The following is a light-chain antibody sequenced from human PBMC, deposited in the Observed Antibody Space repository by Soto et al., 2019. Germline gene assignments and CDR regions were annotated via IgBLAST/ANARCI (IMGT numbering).Light chain of an antibody. V-gene: IGLV1-47*01. CDR3: AAWDDSVNGFYV. Sequence: QSVLTQPPSASGTPGQRVTISCSGSSSNIGSNYVYWYQQLPGTAPKLLIFRNDQRPSGVPDRFSASKSGTSASLAISGLRSEDEADYYCAAWDDSVNGFYVFGTGTKVTVL. CDR2: RND. J-gene: IGLJ1*01. CDR1: SSNIGSNY.